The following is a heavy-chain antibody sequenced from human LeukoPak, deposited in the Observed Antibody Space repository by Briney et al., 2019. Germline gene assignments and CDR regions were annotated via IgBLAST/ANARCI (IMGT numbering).Heavy chain of an antibody. CDR1: GFTFSSYE. Sequence: GGSLRLSCAASGFTFSSYEMNWVRQAPGKGLEWVSYISHSGYTIHYADSVKGRFTISRDNVKNSLYLQMNSLRAEDTAVYYCASRIAVAGPGINFDYWGQGTLVTVSS. V-gene: IGHV3-48*03. CDR3: ASRIAVAGPGINFDY. CDR2: ISHSGYTI. D-gene: IGHD6-19*01. J-gene: IGHJ4*02.